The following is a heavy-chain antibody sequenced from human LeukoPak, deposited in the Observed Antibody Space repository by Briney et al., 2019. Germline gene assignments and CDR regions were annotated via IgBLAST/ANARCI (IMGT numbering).Heavy chain of an antibody. D-gene: IGHD2/OR15-2a*01. CDR3: AKEGIYLKSSLED. J-gene: IGHJ4*02. V-gene: IGHV3-33*06. CDR2: IWYEERTK. CDR1: GFTLNTYA. Sequence: GGSLRLSCAASGFTLNTYAMSWARQAPGNGLEWVATIWYEERTKYYIDSVKGRFTISRDNSKNTFYLQMNSLRVDDTAIYYCAKEGIYLKSSLEDWGQGTPVTVSS.